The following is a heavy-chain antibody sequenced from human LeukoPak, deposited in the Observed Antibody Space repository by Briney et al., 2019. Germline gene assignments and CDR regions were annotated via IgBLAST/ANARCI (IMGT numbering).Heavy chain of an antibody. J-gene: IGHJ4*02. CDR1: GGSISSSSYY. Sequence: SETLSLTCTVSGGSISSSSYYWGWIRQPPGKGLEWIGSIYYSGSTYYNPSLKSRVTISVDTSKNQFSLKLSSATAADTAVYYCARDDAIFGVARGVDYWGQGTLVTVSS. V-gene: IGHV4-39*07. D-gene: IGHD3-3*01. CDR3: ARDDAIFGVARGVDY. CDR2: IYYSGST.